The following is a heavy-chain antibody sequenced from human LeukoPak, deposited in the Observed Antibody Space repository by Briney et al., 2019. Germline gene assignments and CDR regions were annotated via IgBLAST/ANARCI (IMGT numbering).Heavy chain of an antibody. Sequence: SDPRALTCTLSGGSISSGGYYWSWIRQHPGKGLEWIGYIYYSGSTYYNPSLKSRVTISIDTSKNQFSLKLSSVTAADTAVYYCTTHRTYYDILTGYYPGGWFDPWGQGTLVTVSS. J-gene: IGHJ5*02. CDR1: GGSISSGGYY. D-gene: IGHD3-9*01. V-gene: IGHV4-31*03. CDR2: IYYSGST. CDR3: TTHRTYYDILTGYYPGGWFDP.